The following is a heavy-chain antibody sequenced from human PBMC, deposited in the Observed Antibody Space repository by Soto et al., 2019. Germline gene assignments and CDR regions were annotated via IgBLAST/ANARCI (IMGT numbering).Heavy chain of an antibody. V-gene: IGHV1-18*01. CDR3: ARLGSSWYWRDQNWFDP. Sequence: QVQLVQSGAAVKKPGASVKVSCKASGYTFTSYGISWVRQAPGQGLEWMGWISAYNGNTNYAQKLQGRVTMTTDTSTSTAYMELRSLRSDDTAVYYCARLGSSWYWRDQNWFDPWGQGTLVTVSS. D-gene: IGHD6-13*01. J-gene: IGHJ5*02. CDR1: GYTFTSYG. CDR2: ISAYNGNT.